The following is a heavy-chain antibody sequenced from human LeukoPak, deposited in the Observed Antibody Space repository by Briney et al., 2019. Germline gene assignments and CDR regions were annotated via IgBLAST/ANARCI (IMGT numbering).Heavy chain of an antibody. CDR3: ARMRCSSTSCYKFDY. J-gene: IGHJ4*02. Sequence: SVKVSCKAPGGTFSSYAISWVRQAPGQGLEWMGRIIPILGIANYAQKFQGRVTITADKSTSTAYMELSSLRSEDTAVYYCARMRCSSTSCYKFDYWGQGTLVTVSS. CDR1: GGTFSSYA. D-gene: IGHD2-2*02. V-gene: IGHV1-69*04. CDR2: IIPILGIA.